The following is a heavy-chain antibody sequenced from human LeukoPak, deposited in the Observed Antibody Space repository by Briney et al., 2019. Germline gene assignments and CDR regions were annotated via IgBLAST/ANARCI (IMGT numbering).Heavy chain of an antibody. V-gene: IGHV1-2*02. CDR3: ARVDYAFDY. J-gene: IGHJ4*02. D-gene: IGHD4-17*01. CDR2: IDPNSGGT. CDR1: GYTFTGYY. Sequence: ASVKVSCKASGYTFTGYYIHWVRQAPGQGLEWMGWIDPNSGGTNYAQQFQGRVTMTRDTSFTTVYMEVSRLTSDDTAVYYCARVDYAFDYWGQGTLVTVSS.